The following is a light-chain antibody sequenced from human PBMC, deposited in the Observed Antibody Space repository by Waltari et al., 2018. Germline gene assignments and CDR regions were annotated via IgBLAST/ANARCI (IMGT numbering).Light chain of an antibody. CDR1: QSISDW. J-gene: IGKJ1*01. CDR3: LQYNSYPWT. CDR2: KAS. V-gene: IGKV1-5*03. Sequence: DIQMTQSPSTLSASVGDRVTITCRASQSISDWLAWYQQKPGKAPKLLIYKASSLESGVPSRFSGSGSGTEFTLTISSLQPDDFATYYCLQYNSYPWTFGQGTTVEIK.